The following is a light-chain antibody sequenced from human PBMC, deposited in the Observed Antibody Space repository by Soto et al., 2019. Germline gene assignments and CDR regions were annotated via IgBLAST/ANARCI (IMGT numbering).Light chain of an antibody. CDR1: QSVSSTL. V-gene: IGKV3-20*01. J-gene: IGKJ1*01. CDR3: QQYGSSGT. Sequence: EIVLTQSPVALSLSPGERATLSCRASQSVSSTLLTWYQQKPGQAPRLLIYGVSSRATGIPDRFSGSGSGTDFTLTISRLGPEDFAVYYCQQYGSSGTFGQGTKVDIK. CDR2: GVS.